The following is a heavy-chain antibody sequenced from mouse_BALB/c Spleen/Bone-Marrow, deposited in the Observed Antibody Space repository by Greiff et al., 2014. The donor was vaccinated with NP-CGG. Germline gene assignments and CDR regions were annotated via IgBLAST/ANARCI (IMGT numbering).Heavy chain of an antibody. Sequence: QVQLQQSGPDLVAPPQSLSLTCTVSGFSLTSYGLRWVRQPPGKGLEWLGVIWSDGSTTYNSALKSRLSISKDNSKRQVLLKMNSLQTDDTAMYYCARSGTDYAMDYWGQGTSVTVSS. D-gene: IGHD4-1*01. V-gene: IGHV2-6-2*01. J-gene: IGHJ4*01. CDR1: GFSLTSYG. CDR2: IWSDGST. CDR3: ARSGTDYAMDY.